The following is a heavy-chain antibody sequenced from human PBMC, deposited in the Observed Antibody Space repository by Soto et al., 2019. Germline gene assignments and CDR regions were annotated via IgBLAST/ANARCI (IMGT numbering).Heavy chain of an antibody. V-gene: IGHV3-11*01. CDR1: GFTFSDYY. Sequence: GGSLRLSCAASGFTFSDYYMSWIRQAPGKGLEWVSYISSSGSTIYYADSVKGRFTISRDNAKNSLYLQMNSLRAEDTAVYYCARGREPKYSGYDSVYYYYGMDVWGQGTTVTVSS. D-gene: IGHD5-12*01. CDR3: ARGREPKYSGYDSVYYYYGMDV. CDR2: ISSSGSTI. J-gene: IGHJ6*02.